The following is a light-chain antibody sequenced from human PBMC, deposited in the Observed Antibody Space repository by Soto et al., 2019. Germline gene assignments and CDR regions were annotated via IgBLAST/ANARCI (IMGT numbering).Light chain of an antibody. CDR3: RSYAGTHTWV. Sequence: QSALTQPASVSGSPGQSITISCTGTSSAVGSYNLVSWYQQHPGKAPKFMIYEGNKRPSGLSNRFSGSKSANTAALTISGLQTEDENDYYSRSYAGTHTWVFGTGTKLTVL. J-gene: IGLJ1*01. V-gene: IGLV2-23*01. CDR1: SSAVGSYNL. CDR2: EGN.